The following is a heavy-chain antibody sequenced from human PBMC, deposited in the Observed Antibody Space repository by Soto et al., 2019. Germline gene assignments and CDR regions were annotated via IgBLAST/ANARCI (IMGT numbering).Heavy chain of an antibody. D-gene: IGHD5-18*01. V-gene: IGHV4-59*08. J-gene: IGHJ4*02. CDR2: IYYSGAT. CDR1: GGSISSYY. Sequence: SETLSLTCTVSGGSISSYYWSWIRQPPGKGLEWIGYIYYSGATNYNPSLKSRVTISVDTSKNQLSLKLSSVTAADTAVYYCARRYGYSFDYWGQGTLVTVSS. CDR3: ARRYGYSFDY.